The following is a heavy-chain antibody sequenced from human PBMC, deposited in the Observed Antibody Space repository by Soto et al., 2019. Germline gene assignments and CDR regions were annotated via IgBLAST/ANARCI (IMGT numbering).Heavy chain of an antibody. CDR3: AKGSGDGVVPAAIGGYYYYYYGMTS. V-gene: IGHV3-23*01. J-gene: IGHJ6*02. CDR1: GFTFSSYA. Sequence: GGSLRLSCAASGFTFSSYAMSWVRQAPGKGLEWVSAISGSGGSTYYADSVKGRFTISRDNSKNTLYLQMNSLRAEDTAVYYCAKGSGDGVVPAAIGGYYYYYYGMTSGAKGPRSPSP. D-gene: IGHD2-2*02. CDR2: ISGSGGST.